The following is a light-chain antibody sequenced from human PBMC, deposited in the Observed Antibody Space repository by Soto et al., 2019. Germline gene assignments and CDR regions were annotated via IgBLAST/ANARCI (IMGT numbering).Light chain of an antibody. Sequence: QSVLTQPASVSGSPGQSITISCTGTNSDVGTHNLVSWYQQHPGKAPKLIIYEGTKRPSGVSNRFSGSKSGNTASLTISGLQAEDEAVYYCCSYALLFGTGTKVTVL. CDR1: NSDVGTHNL. V-gene: IGLV2-23*01. CDR3: CSYALL. J-gene: IGLJ1*01. CDR2: EGT.